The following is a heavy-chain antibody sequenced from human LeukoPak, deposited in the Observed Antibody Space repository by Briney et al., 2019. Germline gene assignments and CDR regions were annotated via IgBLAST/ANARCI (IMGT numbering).Heavy chain of an antibody. Sequence: ASVKVSCKASGYTFTSYDINWVRQATGQGLEWMGWMNPNSGNTGYAQKFQGRVTITRNTSISTAYMELSSLRSEDTAVYYCARGLKRITMIVVVITATSYYFDYWGQGTLVTVSS. CDR2: MNPNSGNT. J-gene: IGHJ4*02. CDR1: GYTFTSYD. V-gene: IGHV1-8*03. D-gene: IGHD3-22*01. CDR3: ARGLKRITMIVVVITATSYYFDY.